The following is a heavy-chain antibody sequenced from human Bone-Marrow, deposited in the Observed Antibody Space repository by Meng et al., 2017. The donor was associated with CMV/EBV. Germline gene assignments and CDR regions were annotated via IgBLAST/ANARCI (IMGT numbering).Heavy chain of an antibody. D-gene: IGHD2-2*01. CDR2: ISAYNGNT. CDR1: GYTFTGYY. J-gene: IGHJ6*02. CDR3: ARDAIVVVPAAITDYYYYYGMDV. V-gene: IGHV1-18*04. Sequence: ASVKVSCKASGYTFTGYYMHWVRQAPGQGLEWMGWISAYNGNTNYAQKLQGRVTMTTDTSTSTAYMELRSLRSDDTAVYYCARDAIVVVPAAITDYYYYYGMDVWGQGTTVSVSS.